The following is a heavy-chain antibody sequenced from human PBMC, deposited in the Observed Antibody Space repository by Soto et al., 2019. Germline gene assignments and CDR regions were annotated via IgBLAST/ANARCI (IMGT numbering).Heavy chain of an antibody. V-gene: IGHV1-18*01. J-gene: IGHJ3*02. Sequence: ASVKVSCKASGYTFTSYGISWVRQAPGQGLEWMGWISAYNVNTNYAQKLQGRVTMTTDTSTSTAYMELRSLRSDDTAVYYCARDGVYGSGSYDAFDIWGQGTMVTVSS. D-gene: IGHD3-10*01. CDR1: GYTFTSYG. CDR2: ISAYNVNT. CDR3: ARDGVYGSGSYDAFDI.